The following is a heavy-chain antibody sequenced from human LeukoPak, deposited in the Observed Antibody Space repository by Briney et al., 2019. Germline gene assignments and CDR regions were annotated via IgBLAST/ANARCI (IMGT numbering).Heavy chain of an antibody. J-gene: IGHJ5*02. V-gene: IGHV1-8*01. Sequence: ASVKGSCKASGYTLTSYDIKWVRQATGQGLEWMGSIQTNSGNSDHEQKFQGRVTMTRNTSISTAYMELSSLRSEDTAVYYCARRLIAAAGTFVPWGQGTLVTVSS. D-gene: IGHD6-13*01. CDR1: GYTLTSYD. CDR3: ARRLIAAAGTFVP. CDR2: IQTNSGNS.